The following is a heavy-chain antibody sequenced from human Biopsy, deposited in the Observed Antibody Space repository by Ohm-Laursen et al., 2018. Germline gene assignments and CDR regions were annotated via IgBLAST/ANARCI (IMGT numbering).Heavy chain of an antibody. J-gene: IGHJ4*02. CDR2: TWDDGSHQ. V-gene: IGHV3-33*01. CDR1: GFNFSAYG. D-gene: IGHD3-10*01. Sequence: SLRLSCSASGFNFSAYGMHWVRQAPDKGLEWVTLTWDDGSHQYYADSVKGRFTISRDNSKNSLYLHINTLRVEDTAVYYCVTDRLDDITKVRGIMTDWGQGTLVIVSS. CDR3: VTDRLDDITKVRGIMTD.